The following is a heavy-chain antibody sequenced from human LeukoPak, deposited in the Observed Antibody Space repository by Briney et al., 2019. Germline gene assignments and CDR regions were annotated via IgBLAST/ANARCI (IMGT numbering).Heavy chain of an antibody. CDR2: IKNKIASGTA. J-gene: IGHJ3*02. Sequence: GGSLRLSCAASGFTFSNAWMNWVRQAPGKGLEWVGRIKNKIASGTADYAAPVKGRFTISRDDSKNTLFLQMNSLKTEDTAMYYCTTNDAFDIWGQGTMVTVSS. V-gene: IGHV3-15*01. CDR3: TTNDAFDI. CDR1: GFTFSNAW.